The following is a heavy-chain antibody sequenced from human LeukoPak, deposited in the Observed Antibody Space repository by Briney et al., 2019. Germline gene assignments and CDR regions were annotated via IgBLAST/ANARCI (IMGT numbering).Heavy chain of an antibody. CDR2: ISAYNGNT. J-gene: IGHJ4*02. Sequence: ASVKVSCKASGGTFSSYAISWVRQAPGQGPEWMGWISAYNGNTNYAQKLQGRVTMTTDTSTSTAYMELRGLRPDDTAVYYCARLEQQLAPTDYWGQGTLVTVSS. D-gene: IGHD6-13*01. CDR3: ARLEQQLAPTDY. CDR1: GGTFSSYA. V-gene: IGHV1-18*01.